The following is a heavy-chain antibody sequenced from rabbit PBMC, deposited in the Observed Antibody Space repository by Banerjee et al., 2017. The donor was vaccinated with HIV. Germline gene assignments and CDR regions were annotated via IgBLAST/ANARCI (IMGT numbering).Heavy chain of an antibody. J-gene: IGHJ3*01. D-gene: IGHD4-1*01. CDR2: IVAGSSGST. CDR1: GFTLSNYW. Sequence: QEQLVESGGGLVQPEGSLTLTCTASGFTLSNYWMWWVRQAPGKGLEWIACIVAGSSGSTYYASWAKGRFTISKTSSTTVTLQMTSLTAADTATYFCARDLTGVIGWNFGWWGQGTLVTVS. CDR3: ARDLTGVIGWNFGW. V-gene: IGHV1S45*01.